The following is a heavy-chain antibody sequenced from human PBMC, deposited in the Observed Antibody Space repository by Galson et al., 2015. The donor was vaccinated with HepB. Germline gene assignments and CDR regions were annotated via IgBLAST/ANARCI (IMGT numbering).Heavy chain of an antibody. Sequence: SVKVSYKASGYTFTSYGISWVRQAPGQGLEWMGWISAYNGNTNYAQKFQGRVTITADESTSTAYMELSSLRSEDTAVYYCARTNLGYCSGGSCYPDGIYYYMDVWGKGTTVTVSS. D-gene: IGHD2-15*01. CDR1: GYTFTSYG. J-gene: IGHJ6*03. V-gene: IGHV1-18*04. CDR3: ARTNLGYCSGGSCYPDGIYYYMDV. CDR2: ISAYNGNT.